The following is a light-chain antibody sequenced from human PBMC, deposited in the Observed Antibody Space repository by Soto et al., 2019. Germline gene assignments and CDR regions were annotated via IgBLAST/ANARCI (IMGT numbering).Light chain of an antibody. CDR3: QQYGSSPLT. Sequence: EIVLTQSPGTLSLSPGERATLSCRASQSVRSNELAWYQQKPGQAPRLLIYRASSRATAIPDRVSGSGSGTDFTLTISRLEPDDFAVYYCQQYGSSPLTFGGGTKVEFK. CDR2: RAS. J-gene: IGKJ4*01. V-gene: IGKV3-20*01. CDR1: QSVRSNE.